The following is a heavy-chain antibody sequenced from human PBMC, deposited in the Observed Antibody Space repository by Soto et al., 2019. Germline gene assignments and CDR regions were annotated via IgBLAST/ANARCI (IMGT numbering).Heavy chain of an antibody. J-gene: IGHJ3*01. CDR3: AKDRGIIVKAGDAFDV. D-gene: IGHD3-16*02. V-gene: IGHV3-23*01. CDR1: GFTRSMSA. Sequence: EVQLMESGGGLVQPGGSLRLSCASSGFTRSMSAVNWVRQAPGKGLEWVSYISDSGDRTYYADSVKGRFTISRDRSKHTVSLQMDSLRAEDTAVYYCAKDRGIIVKAGDAFDVWGQGTKVTVSS. CDR2: ISDSGDRT.